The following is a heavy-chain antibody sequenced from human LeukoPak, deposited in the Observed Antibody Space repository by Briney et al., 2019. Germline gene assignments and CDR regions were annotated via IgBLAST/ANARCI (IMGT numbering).Heavy chain of an antibody. Sequence: PGGSLRLSCATSGFTFSGYYMYWVRQTPGKGLVWLSRINTDGSNTDYADSAKGRFTISRDNSKNTLYLQMNSLRAEDTAVYYCAKTALLDYWGQGTLVTVSS. CDR1: GFTFSGYY. J-gene: IGHJ4*02. V-gene: IGHV3-74*01. CDR2: INTDGSNT. CDR3: AKTALLDY.